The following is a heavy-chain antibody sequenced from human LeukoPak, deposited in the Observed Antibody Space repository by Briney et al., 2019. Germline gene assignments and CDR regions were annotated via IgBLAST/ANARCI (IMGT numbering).Heavy chain of an antibody. CDR3: AKDGGHGLLLPIDY. CDR2: ISGSGGST. J-gene: IGHJ4*02. Sequence: GGSLRLSCAASGFTFSSYAMSWVRQAPGKGLEWVSAISGSGGSTYYADSVKGRFTISRDNSKNTLYLQMNSLRAEDTAVYYCAKDGGHGLLLPIDYWGQGTLVTVSS. D-gene: IGHD3-22*01. CDR1: GFTFSSYA. V-gene: IGHV3-23*01.